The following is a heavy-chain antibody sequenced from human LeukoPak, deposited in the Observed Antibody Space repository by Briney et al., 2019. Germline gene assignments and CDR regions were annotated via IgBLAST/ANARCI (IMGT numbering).Heavy chain of an antibody. CDR2: IIPILGIA. V-gene: IGHV1-69*02. J-gene: IGHJ6*02. CDR3: ARSAGYDSSGHDYYYYGMDV. Sequence: SVKVSCKASGGTFSSYTIIWVRQAPGQGLEWMGRIIPILGIANYAQKFQGRVTITADKSTSTAYMELSSLRSEDTAVYYCARSAGYDSSGHDYYYYGMDVWGQGTTVTVSS. CDR1: GGTFSSYT. D-gene: IGHD3-22*01.